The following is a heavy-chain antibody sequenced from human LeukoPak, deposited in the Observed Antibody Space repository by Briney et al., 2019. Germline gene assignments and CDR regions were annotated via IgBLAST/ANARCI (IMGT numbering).Heavy chain of an antibody. Sequence: SGGSLRLSCAASEFTFSDYYMYWIRQAPGKGLEWVSYISSSGSTMYYADSVEGRFTISRDNAKNSLYLQVNSLRAEDTAVYYCARAGGYGDYGVGYWGQGTLVTVSS. CDR1: EFTFSDYY. V-gene: IGHV3-11*01. D-gene: IGHD4-17*01. CDR3: ARAGGYGDYGVGY. J-gene: IGHJ4*02. CDR2: ISSSGSTM.